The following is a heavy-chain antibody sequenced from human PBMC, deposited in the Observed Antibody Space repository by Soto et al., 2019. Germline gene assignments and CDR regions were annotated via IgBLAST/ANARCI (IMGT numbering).Heavy chain of an antibody. V-gene: IGHV1-18*04. D-gene: IGHD6-19*01. CDR3: ARGSSGWYQYFDY. Sequence: ASVKVSCKASGYTFASYGFSWVRQAPGQGLEWMGWISPRNGNTHYVEKFQGRVTMTTDTSTSTASMELRTLRYDDTAVYYCARGSSGWYQYFDYWGQGTLVTVSS. CDR2: ISPRNGNT. CDR1: GYTFASYG. J-gene: IGHJ4*02.